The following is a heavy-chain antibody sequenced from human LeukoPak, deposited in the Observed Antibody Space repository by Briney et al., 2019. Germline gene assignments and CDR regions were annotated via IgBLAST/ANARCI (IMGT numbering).Heavy chain of an antibody. J-gene: IGHJ4*02. V-gene: IGHV3-9*01. CDR3: AKGLEMATIYYFDY. D-gene: IGHD5-24*01. Sequence: GRSLRLSCAASGFTFDDYAMHWVRQAPGKGLEWVSGISWNSGSIGYADSVKGRFTISRDNAKNSLYLQMNSLRVEDTALYYCAKGLEMATIYYFDYWGQGTLVTVSS. CDR1: GFTFDDYA. CDR2: ISWNSGSI.